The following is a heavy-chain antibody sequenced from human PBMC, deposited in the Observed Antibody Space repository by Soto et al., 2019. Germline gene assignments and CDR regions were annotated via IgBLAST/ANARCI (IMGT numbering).Heavy chain of an antibody. CDR2: ISADNGNT. V-gene: IGHV1-18*01. D-gene: IGHD1-26*01. J-gene: IGHJ4*02. CDR3: ARKEVGATLKDFDY. Sequence: QVQLVQSGAEVKKPGASVKVSCKASGYTFTSYGITWVRQAPGQGLEWMGWISADNGNTNHAQKFQDRVTLTTDTXTTTAYMELRSLRSDDTAVYYCARKEVGATLKDFDYWGQGTLVTVSS. CDR1: GYTFTSYG.